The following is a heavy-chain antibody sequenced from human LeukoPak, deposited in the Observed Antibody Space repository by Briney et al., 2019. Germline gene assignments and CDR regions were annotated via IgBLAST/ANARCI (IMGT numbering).Heavy chain of an antibody. CDR3: ARVIDDGSGDV. J-gene: IGHJ6*04. D-gene: IGHD3-22*01. CDR2: ISYDGSNK. Sequence: GGSLRLSCAASGFSFSTSTMNWVRQAPGKGLEWVAVISYDGSNKYYADSVKGRFTISRDNSKNTLYLQMNSLRAEDTAVYYCARVIDDGSGDVWGKGTTVTVSS. CDR1: GFSFSTST. V-gene: IGHV3-30-3*01.